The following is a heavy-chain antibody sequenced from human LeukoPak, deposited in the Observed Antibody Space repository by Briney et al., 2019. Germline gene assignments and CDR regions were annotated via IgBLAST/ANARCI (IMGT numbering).Heavy chain of an antibody. Sequence: SSVKVSCKASGYTFTVYYIHWVRQAPGQGLKWMGWINPNSGGTNYAQKFQGRVTMTRDTSISTAYMELSRLRSDDTAVYYCARPSQVQWLHVWGQGTLVTVSS. J-gene: IGHJ4*02. CDR1: GYTFTVYY. V-gene: IGHV1-2*02. CDR2: INPNSGGT. CDR3: ARPSQVQWLHV. D-gene: IGHD3-22*01.